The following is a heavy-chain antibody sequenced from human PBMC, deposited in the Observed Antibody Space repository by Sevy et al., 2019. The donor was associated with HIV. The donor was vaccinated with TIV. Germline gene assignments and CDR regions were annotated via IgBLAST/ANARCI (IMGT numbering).Heavy chain of an antibody. D-gene: IGHD3-10*01. CDR3: ARASVVRGVSLYYYHYGMDV. Sequence: GGSLRLSCAASGFTFDYYGMSWVRQVPGRGLEWVSALNWNGGSTRYADSVKGRFTISRDNAKNSLYLQMNSLRAEDTALYYCARASVVRGVSLYYYHYGMDVWGQGTTVTVSS. CDR1: GFTFDYYG. J-gene: IGHJ6*02. CDR2: LNWNGGST. V-gene: IGHV3-20*04.